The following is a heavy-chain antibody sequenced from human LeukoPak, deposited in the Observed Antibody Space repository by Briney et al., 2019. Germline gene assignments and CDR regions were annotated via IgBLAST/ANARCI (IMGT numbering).Heavy chain of an antibody. CDR3: ARVPTEWLFYLKWFDP. CDR2: ISAYNGNT. J-gene: IGHJ5*02. Sequence: ASVKVSCKASGYTFTSYGISWVRQAPGQGLEWMGWISAYNGNTNYAQKLQGRVTMTTDTSTSTAYMELRSLRSDDTAVYYCARVPTEWLFYLKWFDPWGQGTLVTVSS. V-gene: IGHV1-18*01. D-gene: IGHD3-3*01. CDR1: GYTFTSYG.